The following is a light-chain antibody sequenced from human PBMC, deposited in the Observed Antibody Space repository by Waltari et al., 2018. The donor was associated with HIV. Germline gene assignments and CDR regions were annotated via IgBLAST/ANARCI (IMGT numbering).Light chain of an antibody. CDR3: QQSYSTLSWT. Sequence: DIQMTQSPSSLSASVGDRVTITCRASQSISSYLNWFQQKPGKAPKLLIYAASSLQSGVPSRFSGSGSGTDFTLTINSLHPEDFATYYCQQSYSTLSWTFGQGTKVEIK. CDR1: QSISSY. CDR2: AAS. J-gene: IGKJ1*01. V-gene: IGKV1-39*01.